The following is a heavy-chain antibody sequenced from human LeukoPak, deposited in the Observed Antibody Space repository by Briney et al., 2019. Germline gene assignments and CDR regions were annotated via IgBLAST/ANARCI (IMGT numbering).Heavy chain of an antibody. CDR3: ARAPSSSGYAFWYFDL. CDR2: ISWNSGSI. CDR1: GFTFDDYA. J-gene: IGHJ2*01. V-gene: IGHV3-9*01. D-gene: IGHD3-22*01. Sequence: GGSLRLSCAASGFTFDDYAMHWVRQAPGKGLEWVSGISWNSGSIGYADSVKGRFTISRDNAKNSLYLQMNSLRAEDTAVYYCARAPSSSGYAFWYFDLWGRGTLVTVSS.